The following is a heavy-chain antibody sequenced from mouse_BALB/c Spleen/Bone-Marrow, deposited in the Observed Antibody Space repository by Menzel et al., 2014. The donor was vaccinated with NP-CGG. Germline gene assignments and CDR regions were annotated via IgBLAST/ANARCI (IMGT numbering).Heavy chain of an antibody. V-gene: IGHV1-9*01. CDR1: GYTLSSYW. CDR2: ILPGSGST. Sequence: QVQLKQSGAELMKPGASVKISCKATGYTLSSYWIEWVKQRPGHGLEWIGEILPGSGSTIYNEKFKGKATFTADTSSNTAYMQLSSLTSEDSAVYYCAREDYYGSSYFDYWGQGTTLTVSS. CDR3: AREDYYGSSYFDY. J-gene: IGHJ2*01. D-gene: IGHD1-1*01.